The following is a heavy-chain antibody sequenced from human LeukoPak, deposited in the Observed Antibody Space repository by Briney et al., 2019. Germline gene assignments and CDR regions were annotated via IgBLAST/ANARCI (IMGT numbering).Heavy chain of an antibody. CDR1: GSSLSTNGVG. D-gene: IGHD3-16*01. CDR2: IYWNDDK. J-gene: IGHJ4*02. Sequence: SGPTLVNPTQTLTLTCTFSGSSLSTNGVGVGWIRQPPGKALEWLALIYWNDDKRYSPSLKSRLTITRDTSRNRVGLTMTNMDPVDAGTYYCAHINAWGSYSLFDYWGQGTLVTVSS. CDR3: AHINAWGSYSLFDY. V-gene: IGHV2-5*01.